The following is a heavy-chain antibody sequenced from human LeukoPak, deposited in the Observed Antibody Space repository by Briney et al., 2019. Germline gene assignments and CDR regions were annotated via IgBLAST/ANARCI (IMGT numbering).Heavy chain of an antibody. CDR3: ASESSSWRAGFDP. CDR2: IYYSGST. D-gene: IGHD6-13*01. Sequence: SETLSLTCAVYGGSFSGYYWSWIRQPPGKGLEWIGYIYYSGSTYYNPSLKSRVTISVDTSKNQFSLKLSSVTAADTAVYYCASESSSWRAGFDPWGQGTLVTVSS. V-gene: IGHV4-34*09. CDR1: GGSFSGYY. J-gene: IGHJ5*02.